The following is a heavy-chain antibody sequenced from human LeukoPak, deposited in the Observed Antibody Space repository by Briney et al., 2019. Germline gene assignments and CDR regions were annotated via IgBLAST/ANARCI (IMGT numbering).Heavy chain of an antibody. CDR3: VKSLAISCIGFGY. V-gene: IGHV3-23*01. CDR1: GFTLSNYA. J-gene: IGHJ4*01. D-gene: IGHD3-3*01. Sequence: PGGSLRLSCAPSGFTLSNYAMSWVRQAPGKGLEWVSSISGSGGNTYYADSVKGRFTISRDNSKNTLYLQMNSQTAEQTVVYYYVKSLAISCIGFGYSGEGSPLTVSS. CDR2: ISGSGGNT.